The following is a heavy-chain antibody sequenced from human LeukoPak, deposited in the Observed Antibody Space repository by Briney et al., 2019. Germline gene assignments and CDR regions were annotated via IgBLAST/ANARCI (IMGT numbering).Heavy chain of an antibody. CDR2: INPSGGST. V-gene: IGHV1-46*01. Sequence: ASVKVSCTASGYTFTSYYMHWVRQAPGQGLEWMGIINPSGGSTSYAQKFQGRVTMTRDTSTSTVYMELSSLRSEDTAVYYCATYYYDSSGSLPYYYYGMDVWGQGTTVTVSS. CDR3: ATYYYDSSGSLPYYYYGMDV. J-gene: IGHJ6*02. CDR1: GYTFTSYY. D-gene: IGHD3-22*01.